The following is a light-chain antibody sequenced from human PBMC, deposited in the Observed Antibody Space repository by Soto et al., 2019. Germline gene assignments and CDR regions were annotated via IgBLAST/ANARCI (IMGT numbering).Light chain of an antibody. V-gene: IGKV3-11*01. J-gene: IGKJ4*01. CDR2: DAS. Sequence: EIVLTQSPATLSLSPGERATLSCRASQSVSSYLAWYQKKPGQAPRLLLYDASNRATGIPARFSGSGSGTDFTLTISSLETEDFAVYYCQQRSNWPLLTFGGGTKVDIK. CDR1: QSVSSY. CDR3: QQRSNWPLLT.